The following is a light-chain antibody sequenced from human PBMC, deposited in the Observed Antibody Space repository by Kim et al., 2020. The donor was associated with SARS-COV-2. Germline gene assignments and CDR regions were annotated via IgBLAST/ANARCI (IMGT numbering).Light chain of an antibody. CDR1: KLGGKY. V-gene: IGLV3-1*01. J-gene: IGLJ2*01. CDR2: QDA. CDR3: QAWDSSTVV. Sequence: SYELTQPPSVSVSPGQTASITCSGDKLGGKYVCWYQQRPGQSPVLVIYQDAKRPSGIPERVSGSNSGNTATLTISETQAMDEADYYCQAWDSSTVVFGGGTKLTVL.